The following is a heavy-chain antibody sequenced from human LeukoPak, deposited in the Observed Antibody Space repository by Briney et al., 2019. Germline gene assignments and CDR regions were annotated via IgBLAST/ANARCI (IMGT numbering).Heavy chain of an antibody. V-gene: IGHV3-30*14. Sequence: GGSLRLSCAASGFTSSSYAMHWVRQAPGKGLEWVAVISYDGSNKYYADSVKGRFTISRDNSKNTLYLQMNSLRAEDTAVYYCARVGSSTYGGIDYWGQGTLVSVPS. D-gene: IGHD4-23*01. CDR1: GFTSSSYA. CDR2: ISYDGSNK. J-gene: IGHJ4*02. CDR3: ARVGSSTYGGIDY.